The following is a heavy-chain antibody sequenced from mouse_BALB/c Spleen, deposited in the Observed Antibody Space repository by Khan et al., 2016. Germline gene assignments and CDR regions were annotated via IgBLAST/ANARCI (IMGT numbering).Heavy chain of an antibody. CDR1: GYTITDYV. CDR2: IFPGSGST. V-gene: IGHV1-77*01. CDR3: ARGLYDGYF. Sequence: QVQLQQSGPELVKPGASVKMSCKASGYTITDYVITWVKQRTGHGLEWIGEIFPGSGSTHYHEKFTGKATLTADKSSNTVYMQVSSLTSEDSAVYFCARGLYDGYFWGQGTTLTVSS. J-gene: IGHJ2*01. D-gene: IGHD2-3*01.